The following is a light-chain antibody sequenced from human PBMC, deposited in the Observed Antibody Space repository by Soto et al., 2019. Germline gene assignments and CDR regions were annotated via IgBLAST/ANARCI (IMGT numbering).Light chain of an antibody. Sequence: QSVLTQPPSVSEAPGQRVTISCTGSSSNIGAGYEAHWYQQVPGTAPKLLIYENNNRPSGVPDRFSGSKSGTSASLAITGLQGEDAAESYCQSYDSSLSGYVFGTGTKLTVL. V-gene: IGLV1-40*01. J-gene: IGLJ1*01. CDR2: ENN. CDR1: SSNIGAGYE. CDR3: QSYDSSLSGYV.